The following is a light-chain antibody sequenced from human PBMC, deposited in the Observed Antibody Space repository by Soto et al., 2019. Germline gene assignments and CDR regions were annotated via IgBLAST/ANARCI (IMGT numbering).Light chain of an antibody. V-gene: IGLV1-40*01. CDR2: GDS. CDR1: SSNIGGGYD. CDR3: QSYDSSLSGSV. Sequence: QSVLTQPPSVSGAPGQRVTISCTGSSSNIGGGYDVHWYQQLPGTAPKLLIYGDSNRPSGVPDRFSGSKSGTSASLAITGLQAEEEADYYCQSYDSSLSGSVFGGGTKLTVL. J-gene: IGLJ2*01.